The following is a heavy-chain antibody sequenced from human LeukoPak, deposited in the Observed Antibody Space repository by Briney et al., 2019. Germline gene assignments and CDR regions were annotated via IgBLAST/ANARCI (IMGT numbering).Heavy chain of an antibody. Sequence: SETLSLTFSVSGDSFTSSYWNWIRQPPGKGLEWIGYVSADGTTNYSPSLRSRLIMSVDTAKNDISLILMSVTAADTAIYYCARLDCVLEGCYNHWGRGILVTVAS. D-gene: IGHD2-15*01. V-gene: IGHV4-59*08. CDR2: VSADGTT. CDR1: GDSFTSSY. CDR3: ARLDCVLEGCYNH. J-gene: IGHJ4*02.